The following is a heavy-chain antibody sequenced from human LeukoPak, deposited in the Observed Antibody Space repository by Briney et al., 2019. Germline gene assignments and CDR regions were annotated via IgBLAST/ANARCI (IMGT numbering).Heavy chain of an antibody. Sequence: SETLSLTCTVSGGSISSYSGSWIRQPAGKGLEWIGRIYTSGSTNYNPSLKSRVTMSVDTSKNQFSLKLSSVTAADTAVYYCARDLNWYSGYLFDYWGQGTLVTVSS. J-gene: IGHJ4*02. D-gene: IGHD5-12*01. CDR2: IYTSGST. V-gene: IGHV4-4*07. CDR1: GGSISSYS. CDR3: ARDLNWYSGYLFDY.